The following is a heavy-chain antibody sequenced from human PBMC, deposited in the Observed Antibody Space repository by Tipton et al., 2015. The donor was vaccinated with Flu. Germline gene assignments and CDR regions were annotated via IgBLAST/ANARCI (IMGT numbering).Heavy chain of an antibody. CDR2: IWFDGTNK. CDR3: ARGETGFDAFDI. V-gene: IGHV3-33*01. D-gene: IGHD7-27*01. CDR1: GFTFSSYG. J-gene: IGHJ3*02. Sequence: QLVQSGGGVVQPGRSLRLSCAASGFTFSSYGMHWVRQAPGKGLEWVAYIWFDGTNKYYADSVKGRFTISRDNSNKKLYLQMNSVRAEDTAVYFCARGETGFDAFDIWGQGTMVTVSS.